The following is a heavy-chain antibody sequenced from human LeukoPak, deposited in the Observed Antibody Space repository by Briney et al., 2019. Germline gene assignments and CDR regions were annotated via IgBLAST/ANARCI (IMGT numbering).Heavy chain of an antibody. CDR1: GFTFSSYW. J-gene: IGHJ4*02. Sequence: AGSLRLSGAASGFTFSSYWMSWVRQAPGKGLEWVANIKQDGSEKYYVDSVKGRFTISRDNAKNSLYLQMNSLRAEDTAVYYCARDRSIDTKVGAPFDYWGQGTLVTVSS. D-gene: IGHD1-26*01. CDR2: IKQDGSEK. V-gene: IGHV3-7*01. CDR3: ARDRSIDTKVGAPFDY.